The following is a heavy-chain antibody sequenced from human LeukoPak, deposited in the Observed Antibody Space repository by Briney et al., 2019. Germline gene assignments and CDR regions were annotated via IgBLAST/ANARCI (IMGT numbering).Heavy chain of an antibody. CDR3: AKDGGFRGSWGYNWFDP. D-gene: IGHD3-16*01. Sequence: GGSLRLSCAASGFTFSTYWMTWVRQAPGKGLEWVAHIKEDGSMTRSIDSVKGRFTISRDNAKSSLYLQMNSLRDEDTAVYYCAKDGGFRGSWGYNWFDPWGQGTLVTVSS. CDR2: IKEDGSMT. CDR1: GFTFSTYW. V-gene: IGHV3-7*03. J-gene: IGHJ5*02.